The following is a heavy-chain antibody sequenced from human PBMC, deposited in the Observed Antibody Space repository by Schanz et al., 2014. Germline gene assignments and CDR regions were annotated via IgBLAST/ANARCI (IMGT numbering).Heavy chain of an antibody. D-gene: IGHD3-16*01. J-gene: IGHJ4*02. Sequence: VQLLQSGGALVQPGGSLRLSCSASGFTFSTYAMSWVRQAPGKGLEWVGRITNKPNNYNTEYAASVKGRFTISRDDSRNSLYLQMSSLKTEDTAVYYCVRLDVHDYWGQGTLVTVSA. CDR3: VRLDVHDY. V-gene: IGHV3-72*01. CDR1: GFTFSTYA. CDR2: ITNKPNNYNT.